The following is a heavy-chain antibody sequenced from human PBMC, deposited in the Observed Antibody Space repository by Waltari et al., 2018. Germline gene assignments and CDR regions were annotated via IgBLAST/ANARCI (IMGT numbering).Heavy chain of an antibody. CDR3: ARDYGSGTYYYMDV. Sequence: QVQLVQSGAEVKKPGASVKVACKASGYSFTSYNINWVRQAAGQGLEWMGWMNHTSGSTGYAQKFQDRVTITRNTSIGTAYMELRSLRSEDTAVYYCARDYGSGTYYYMDVWGKGTTVTVSS. D-gene: IGHD3-10*01. J-gene: IGHJ6*03. CDR1: GYSFTSYN. CDR2: MNHTSGST. V-gene: IGHV1-8*03.